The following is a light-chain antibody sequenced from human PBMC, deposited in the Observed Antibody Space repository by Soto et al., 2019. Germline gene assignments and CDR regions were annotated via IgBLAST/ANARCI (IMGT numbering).Light chain of an antibody. J-gene: IGKJ4*01. CDR3: QQYDNLPLT. CDR1: QDISKY. Sequence: DIQMTQSPSSLSASVGDRITITCQASQDISKYLNWYQHKPGKAPKLLIYDASNFETGVPSRFSGSGSGTEFNFTISSLQPEDIATYYCQQYDNLPLTFGGGTKVDIK. V-gene: IGKV1-33*01. CDR2: DAS.